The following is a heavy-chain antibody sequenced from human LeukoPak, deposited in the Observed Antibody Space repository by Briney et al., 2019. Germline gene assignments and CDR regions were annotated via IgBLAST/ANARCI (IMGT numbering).Heavy chain of an antibody. J-gene: IGHJ3*02. D-gene: IGHD4-17*01. Sequence: PGGSLRLSCAASGFTVSSNYMSWVRQAPGKGLEWVAVIWYDGSNKYYADSVKGRFTISRDNFKNTLYLQMNSLRAEDTAVYYCYALDTVPHAFDIWGQGTMVTVSS. CDR1: GFTVSSNY. CDR2: IWYDGSNK. V-gene: IGHV3-33*08. CDR3: YALDTVPHAFDI.